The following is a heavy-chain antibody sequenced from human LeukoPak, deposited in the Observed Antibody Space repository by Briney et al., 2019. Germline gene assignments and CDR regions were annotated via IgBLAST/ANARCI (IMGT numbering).Heavy chain of an antibody. CDR2: IYYSGST. CDR1: GGSISSYY. V-gene: IGHV4-59*12. D-gene: IGHD5-12*01. CDR3: ARDPASFLSGYRQSL. J-gene: IGHJ3*01. Sequence: PSETLSLTCTVSGGSISSYYWSWIRQPPGKGLEWIGYIYYSGSTNYNPSLKSRVTTSVDTSKNQFSLKLSSVTAADTAVYYCARDPASFLSGYRQSLWGQGTMVTVSS.